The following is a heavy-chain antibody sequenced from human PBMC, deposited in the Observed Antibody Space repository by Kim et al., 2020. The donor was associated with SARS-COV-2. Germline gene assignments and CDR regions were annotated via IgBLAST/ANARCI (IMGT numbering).Heavy chain of an antibody. D-gene: IGHD2-21*02. V-gene: IGHV5-51*01. CDR3: ARRPVLAYCGGDCYPDAFDI. J-gene: IGHJ3*02. CDR2: IYPGDSDT. Sequence: GESLKISCKGSGYSFTSYWIGWVRQMPGKGLEWMGIIYPGDSDTRYSPSFQGQVTISADKSISTAYLQWSSLKASDTAMYYCARRPVLAYCGGDCYPDAFDIWGQGTMVTVSS. CDR1: GYSFTSYW.